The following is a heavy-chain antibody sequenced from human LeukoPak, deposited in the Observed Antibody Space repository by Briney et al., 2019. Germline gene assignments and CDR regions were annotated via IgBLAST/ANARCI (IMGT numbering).Heavy chain of an antibody. CDR3: ARSPSPYSSGWYFDY. Sequence: PSQTLSLTCAISGDSVSSNSVTWNWIRQSPSRGLEWLGRTYYRSTWYNDYAVSVRGRITVNPDTSKNQFSLHLNSVTPEDTAVYYCARSPSPYSSGWYFDYWGQGTLVTVSS. CDR2: TYYRSTWYN. J-gene: IGHJ4*02. CDR1: GDSVSSNSVT. V-gene: IGHV6-1*01. D-gene: IGHD6-19*01.